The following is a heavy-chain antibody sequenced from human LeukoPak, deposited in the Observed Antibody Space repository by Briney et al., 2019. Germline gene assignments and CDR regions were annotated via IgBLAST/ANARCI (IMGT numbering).Heavy chain of an antibody. J-gene: IGHJ6*02. Sequence: GGSLRLSCAASGFTFRDYAMHWVRQAPGKGLEWVALISYDGKYRFYADSVKGRFTISRDDSKNTLYVQMNSLRAEDTATYYCARDGTLLGSDSNYYYGMDVWGQGTTVTVSS. CDR1: GFTFRDYA. CDR2: ISYDGKYR. CDR3: ARDGTLLGSDSNYYYGMDV. D-gene: IGHD2-21*02. V-gene: IGHV3-30*04.